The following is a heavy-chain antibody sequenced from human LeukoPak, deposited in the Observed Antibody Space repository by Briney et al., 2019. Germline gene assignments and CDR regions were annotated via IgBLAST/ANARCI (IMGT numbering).Heavy chain of an antibody. CDR1: GYTFTSYG. Sequence: ASVKVSCKASGYTFTSYGISWVRQAPGQGLEWMGWISAYNGNTNYAQKLQGRVTMTTDTSTSTAYMELRSLRSDDTAVYYCARDQTIAVADSFDYWGQGTLVTVSS. CDR3: ARDQTIAVADSFDY. D-gene: IGHD6-13*01. J-gene: IGHJ4*02. V-gene: IGHV1-18*01. CDR2: ISAYNGNT.